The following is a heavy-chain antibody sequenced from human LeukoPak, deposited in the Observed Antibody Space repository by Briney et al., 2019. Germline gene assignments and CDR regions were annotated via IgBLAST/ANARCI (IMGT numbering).Heavy chain of an antibody. Sequence: GGSLGLSCAASGFTFDDYGMSWVRQAPGKGLEWVSGINWNGGSTGYADSVKGRFTISRDNAKNSLYLQMNSLRAEDTALYYCARELGCSGGSCYSPYFDYWGQGTLVTVSS. CDR2: INWNGGST. D-gene: IGHD2-15*01. V-gene: IGHV3-20*04. CDR1: GFTFDDYG. CDR3: ARELGCSGGSCYSPYFDY. J-gene: IGHJ4*02.